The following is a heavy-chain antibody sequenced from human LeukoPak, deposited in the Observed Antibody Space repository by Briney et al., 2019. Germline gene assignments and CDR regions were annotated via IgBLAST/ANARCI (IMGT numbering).Heavy chain of an antibody. CDR1: GGSIRSSYYY. D-gene: IGHD3-10*01. Sequence: EPSETLSLTCTVSGGSIRSSYYYWGWIRQPPGKGLEWIGSIYDSGSTYYNPSLKSRVTISVDTSKNQFSLKLSSVTAADTAVYYCARDPLGVRGGNIWGQGTMVTVSS. J-gene: IGHJ3*02. CDR3: ARDPLGVRGGNI. V-gene: IGHV4-39*07. CDR2: IYDSGST.